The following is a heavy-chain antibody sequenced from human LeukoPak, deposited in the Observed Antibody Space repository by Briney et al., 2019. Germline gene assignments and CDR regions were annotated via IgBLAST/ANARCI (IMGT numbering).Heavy chain of an antibody. J-gene: IGHJ4*02. D-gene: IGHD1-26*01. V-gene: IGHV3-30*02. CDR2: IRYDGSNK. Sequence: GGSLRLSCAASGFTFSSYGMHWVRQAPGKGLEWVAFIRYDGSNKYYADSVKGRFTISRDNSKNTLYLQMNNLRAEDTAVYYCAKDKGGRIVGATTFDYWGQGTLVTVSS. CDR3: AKDKGGRIVGATTFDY. CDR1: GFTFSSYG.